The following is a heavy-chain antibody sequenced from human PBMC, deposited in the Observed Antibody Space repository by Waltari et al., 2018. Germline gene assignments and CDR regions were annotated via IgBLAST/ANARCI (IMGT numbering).Heavy chain of an antibody. Sequence: QLQESGPGLVKPSETLSLTCSVSGFSMTRSYWAWIRQPPGKGLEWIGSVFHTGSPSYNPSLTSRVTISVDSSKNQFTLRLTAVTAADTAIYYCAKDRRVQTGVGVAWWNNWFDPWGQGTLVTVSS. J-gene: IGHJ5*02. V-gene: IGHV4-38-2*02. CDR1: GFSMTRSY. D-gene: IGHD6-19*01. CDR3: AKDRRVQTGVGVAWWNNWFDP. CDR2: VFHTGSP.